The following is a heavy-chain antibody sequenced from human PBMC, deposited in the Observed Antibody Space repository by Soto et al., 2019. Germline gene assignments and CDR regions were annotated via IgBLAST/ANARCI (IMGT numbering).Heavy chain of an antibody. CDR2: IYHSGGT. CDR3: AKNVAVAGFCLDP. V-gene: IGHV4-59*11. D-gene: IGHD6-19*01. CDR1: GDSISSHY. J-gene: IGHJ5*02. Sequence: PSETLSLTCTVSGDSISSHYLRWIRQPTGKGLEWIGHIYHSGGTRYNPSLRSRVTISVDTSKNQFSLKLRSVTAADTAVYYCAKNVAVAGFCLDPWGQGILVTVSS.